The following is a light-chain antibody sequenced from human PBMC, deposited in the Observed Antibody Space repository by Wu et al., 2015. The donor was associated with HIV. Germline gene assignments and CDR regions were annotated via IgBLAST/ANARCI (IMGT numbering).Light chain of an antibody. J-gene: IGKJ4*01. CDR3: QQYEHWPPLT. CDR2: AAS. Sequence: EIVMTQSPATLSLSPGESATLSCRASQGIGEYVAWYQRKPGQAPRLLVSAASTRASGVPARFSGSGSGTEFALTIDSLQSEDSAIYFCQQYEHWPPLTFGGGTTVEIK. V-gene: IGKV3-15*01. CDR1: QGIGEY.